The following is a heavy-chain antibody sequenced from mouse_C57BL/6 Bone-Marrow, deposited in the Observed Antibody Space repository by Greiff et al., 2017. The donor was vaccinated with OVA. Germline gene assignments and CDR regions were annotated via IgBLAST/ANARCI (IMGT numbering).Heavy chain of an antibody. CDR3: AGYDYEGYFDV. CDR1: GYTFTDYN. CDR2: INPNNGGT. J-gene: IGHJ1*03. Sequence: VQLQQSGPELVKPGASVKMSCKASGYTFTDYNMHWVKQSHGKSLEWIGYINPNNGGTSYNQKFKGKATLSVNKSSSTAYMELRSLTSEDSAVYYCAGYDYEGYFDVWGTGTTVTVSS. D-gene: IGHD2-4*01. V-gene: IGHV1-22*01.